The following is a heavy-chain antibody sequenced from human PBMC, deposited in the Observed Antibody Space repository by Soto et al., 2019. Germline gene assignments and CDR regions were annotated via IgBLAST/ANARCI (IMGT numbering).Heavy chain of an antibody. D-gene: IGHD6-19*01. V-gene: IGHV4-39*01. Sequence: PSETLSLTCSVSGGSITTRNYCWGWIRHPPGKGLEWIASIHYTGSTYHNPSLKSRVTISVDTSKNQFSLKLSSVTAADTAVYYCARLDGNSADYYYGMDVWGQGTTVTVSS. CDR2: IHYTGST. CDR1: GGSITTRNYC. J-gene: IGHJ6*02. CDR3: ARLDGNSADYYYGMDV.